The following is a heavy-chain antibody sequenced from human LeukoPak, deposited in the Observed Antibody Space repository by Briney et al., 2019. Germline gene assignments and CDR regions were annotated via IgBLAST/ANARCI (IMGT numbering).Heavy chain of an antibody. Sequence: SETLSLTCTVSGGSISSYYWSWIRQPPGKGLEWIGYIYYSGSTNYNPSLKSRVTISVDTSKNQFSLKLSSVTAAHTAVYYCARASGYSYGTRKYFDYWGQGTLVTVSS. D-gene: IGHD5-18*01. V-gene: IGHV4-59*01. CDR1: GGSISSYY. CDR2: IYYSGST. CDR3: ARASGYSYGTRKYFDY. J-gene: IGHJ4*02.